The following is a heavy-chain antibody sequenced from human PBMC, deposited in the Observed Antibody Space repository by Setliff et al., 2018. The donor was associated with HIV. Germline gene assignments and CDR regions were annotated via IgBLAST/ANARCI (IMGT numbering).Heavy chain of an antibody. D-gene: IGHD3-22*01. Sequence: ASVKVSCKASGYTFNNYDINWVRQATGQGLEWMGGFDPEYDKTFYAQKFQGRVTMSEDTSTDTAYMELTSLRSEDTAVYYCATRAYDSSGYLRSRVSGAAFDIWGQGTMVTVSS. CDR1: GYTFNNYD. CDR2: FDPEYDKT. V-gene: IGHV1-24*01. J-gene: IGHJ3*02. CDR3: ATRAYDSSGYLRSRVSGAAFDI.